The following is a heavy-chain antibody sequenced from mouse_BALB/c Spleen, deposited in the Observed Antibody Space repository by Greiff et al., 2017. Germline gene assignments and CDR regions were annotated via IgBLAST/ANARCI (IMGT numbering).Heavy chain of an antibody. CDR3: ARWGDDGYYVDY. CDR2: ISYSGST. J-gene: IGHJ2*01. CDR1: GDSITSGY. D-gene: IGHD2-3*01. V-gene: IGHV3-8*02. Sequence: EVKLQESGPSLVKPSQTLSLTCSVTGDSITSGYWNWIRKFPGNKLEYMGYISYSGSTYYNPSLKSRISITRDTSKNQYYLQLNSVTTEDTATYYCARWGDDGYYVDYWGQGTTLTVSS.